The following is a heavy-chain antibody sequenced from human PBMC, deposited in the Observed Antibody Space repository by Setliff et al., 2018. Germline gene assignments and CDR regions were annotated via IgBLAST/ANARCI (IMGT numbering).Heavy chain of an antibody. D-gene: IGHD2-2*01. CDR3: ARLGRDCTKTSCQRASGGEY. CDR2: LHTSGST. CDR1: GGSISSGSYY. J-gene: IGHJ4*02. Sequence: SETLSLTCAVSGGSISSGSYYWSWIRQPAGTGLEWVGRLHTSGSTNYNPSLTRRVTISVDTSKNQFSLNLSSVTAADTAVYYCARLGRDCTKTSCQRASGGEYWGQGTLVTVSS. V-gene: IGHV4-61*02.